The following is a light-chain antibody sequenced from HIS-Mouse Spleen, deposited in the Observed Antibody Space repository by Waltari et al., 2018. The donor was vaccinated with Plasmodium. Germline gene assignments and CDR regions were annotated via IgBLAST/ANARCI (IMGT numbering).Light chain of an antibody. CDR2: AAS. CDR1: QGISNY. CDR3: QKYNSAQWT. Sequence: SSLSASVGDRVTITCRASQGISNYLAWYQQKPGKVPKLLIYAASTLQSGVPSRFSGSGSGTDFTLTISSLQPEDVATYYCQKYNSAQWTFGQGTKVEIK. V-gene: IGKV1-27*01. J-gene: IGKJ1*01.